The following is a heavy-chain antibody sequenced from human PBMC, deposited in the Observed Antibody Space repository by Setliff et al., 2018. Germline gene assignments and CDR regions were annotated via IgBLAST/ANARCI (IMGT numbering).Heavy chain of an antibody. Sequence: PSETLSLTCNVSGGSISSRTYYWSWIRQPAGKGLEWIGHIYTSWSTNYNPSLKSRVTMSVDTTKNQFSLKLTSVTAADTAVYYCAKGGGRYHSDSWGQGILVTVSS. CDR1: GGSISSRTYY. D-gene: IGHD1-1*01. CDR2: IYTSWST. V-gene: IGHV4-61*09. CDR3: AKGGGRYHSDS. J-gene: IGHJ4*02.